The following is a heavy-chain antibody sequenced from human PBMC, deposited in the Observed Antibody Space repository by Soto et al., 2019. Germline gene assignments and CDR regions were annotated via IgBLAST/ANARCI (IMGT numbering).Heavy chain of an antibody. CDR3: ARGGRGSSTRIDF. Sequence: TLSLTCAVSGDSGSSAGYSWTWIRHPPGRGLEWIGYIYYSGSTSYNPSLKSRVTISLDRSKNQFSLSLASVTAADTAVYYCARGGRGSSTRIDFWGQGTLVTVSS. CDR2: IYYSGST. CDR1: GDSGSSAGYS. D-gene: IGHD6-6*01. J-gene: IGHJ4*01. V-gene: IGHV4-30-2*01.